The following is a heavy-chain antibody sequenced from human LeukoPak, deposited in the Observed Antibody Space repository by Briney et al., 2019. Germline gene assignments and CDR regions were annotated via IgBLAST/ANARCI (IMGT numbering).Heavy chain of an antibody. CDR2: INHSGST. Sequence: SETLSLTCAVYGGSFSGYYWSWIRQPPGKGLEWIGEINHSGSTNYNPSLKSRVTISVDTSKNQFSLKLSSVTAADTAVYYCARGNLVAMSFDYWGQGTLVTVSS. D-gene: IGHD2-8*02. CDR1: GGSFSGYY. V-gene: IGHV4-34*01. CDR3: ARGNLVAMSFDY. J-gene: IGHJ4*02.